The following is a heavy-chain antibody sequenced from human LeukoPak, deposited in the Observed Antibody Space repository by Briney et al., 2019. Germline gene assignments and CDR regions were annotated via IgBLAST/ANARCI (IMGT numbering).Heavy chain of an antibody. Sequence: GGSLRLSCEASGFTFSHYAMHWVRQAPGKGLEYVSAISSNGDSTYYANSVKGRFTISRDNSKNTLFLQMGSLRADDMAVYYCASSPPTGTTWYFDLWGRGTLVTVSS. J-gene: IGHJ2*01. V-gene: IGHV3-64*01. CDR3: ASSPPTGTTWYFDL. CDR1: GFTFSHYA. D-gene: IGHD1-7*01. CDR2: ISSNGDST.